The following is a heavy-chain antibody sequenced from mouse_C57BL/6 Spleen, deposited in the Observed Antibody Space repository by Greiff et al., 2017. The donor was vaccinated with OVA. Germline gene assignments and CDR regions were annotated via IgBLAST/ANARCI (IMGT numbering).Heavy chain of an antibody. CDR2: ISSGSSTI. V-gene: IGHV5-17*01. Sequence: EVHLVESGGGLVKPGGSLKLSCAASGFSFSDYGMHWVRQAPEKGLEWVAYISSGSSTIYYADTVKSRFTISRDNAKNTRVLQMTRLRSEDTAKYYCARYSNYWYFDVWGTGTTVTVSS. CDR1: GFSFSDYG. J-gene: IGHJ1*03. CDR3: ARYSNYWYFDV. D-gene: IGHD2-5*01.